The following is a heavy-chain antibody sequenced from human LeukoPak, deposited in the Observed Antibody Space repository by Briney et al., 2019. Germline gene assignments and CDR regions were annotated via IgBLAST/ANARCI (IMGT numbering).Heavy chain of an antibody. CDR3: ARDAGGYYNY. V-gene: IGHV4-31*03. J-gene: IGHJ4*02. CDR2: IYYSGST. D-gene: IGHD3-22*01. CDR1: GGSISSGGYY. Sequence: PSQTLSLTCTVSGGSISSGGYYWRWLRQHPGKGLEWIGYIYYSGSTYYNPSRKSRVTISVDTSKNQFSLKLSSVTAADTAVYYCARDAGGYYNYWGQGTLVTVSS.